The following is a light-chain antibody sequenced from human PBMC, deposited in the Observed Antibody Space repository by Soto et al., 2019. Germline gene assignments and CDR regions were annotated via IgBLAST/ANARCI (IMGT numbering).Light chain of an antibody. CDR2: AAS. V-gene: IGKV1-27*01. Sequence: DIQMTQSPSSLSASVGDRVTITCRASQGISRFLAWHQQKPGKVPKLLIYAASILQSGVPPRFSGSGFGTDFTLTISSLQPEDVATYYCQKYNTVPRTFGQGTKVEI. J-gene: IGKJ1*01. CDR3: QKYNTVPRT. CDR1: QGISRF.